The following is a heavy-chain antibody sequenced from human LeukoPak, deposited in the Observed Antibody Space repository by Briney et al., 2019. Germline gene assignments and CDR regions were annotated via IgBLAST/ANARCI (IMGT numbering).Heavy chain of an antibody. J-gene: IGHJ4*02. D-gene: IGHD3-22*01. CDR1: GGSIRRGGYS. CDR3: ARYYDSSGYTVFDY. V-gene: IGHV4-31*03. Sequence: SETLSLTCTVSGGSIRRGGYSWSWIRQHPGKGLEWIVYIYHSGTTYYNPSLKSRVTISVVTSKNQFSLNLSSVTAADTAMYYCARYYDSSGYTVFDYWGQGALVTVSS. CDR2: IYHSGTT.